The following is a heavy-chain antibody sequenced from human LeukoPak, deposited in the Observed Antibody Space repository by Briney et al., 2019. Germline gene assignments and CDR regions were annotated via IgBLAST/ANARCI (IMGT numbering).Heavy chain of an antibody. CDR1: GFIFRNYD. CDR3: AKHYIRTHDY. D-gene: IGHD3-10*01. Sequence: PGGSLRLSCAASGFIFRNYDISWVRQAPGKGLEWVSAITGNGAKTFYADSVKGRFTVSGDNSKNSLFLQMTSLRDEDTAIYYCAKHYIRTHDYWGQGTLVTVSS. CDR2: ITGNGAKT. V-gene: IGHV3-23*01. J-gene: IGHJ4*02.